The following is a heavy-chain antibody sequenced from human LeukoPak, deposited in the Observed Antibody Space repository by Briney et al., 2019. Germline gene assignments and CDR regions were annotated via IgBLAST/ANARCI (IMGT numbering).Heavy chain of an antibody. CDR2: IYHSGSA. Sequence: NTSETLSLTCTVSGVSISSYYWSWVRQPPGKGLEWIGEIYHSGSANYNPSLKSRVTISVDKSKNQFSLRLSSVTAADTAVYYCASAGHDGIGYKVCWGQGTLVTVSS. J-gene: IGHJ4*02. CDR3: ASAGHDGIGYKVC. D-gene: IGHD3-22*01. V-gene: IGHV4/OR15-8*01. CDR1: GVSISSYY.